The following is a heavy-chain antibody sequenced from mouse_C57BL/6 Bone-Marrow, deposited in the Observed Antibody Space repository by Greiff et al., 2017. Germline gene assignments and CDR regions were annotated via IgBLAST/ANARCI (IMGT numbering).Heavy chain of an antibody. CDR2: ISNGGGST. CDR3: ARERDY. J-gene: IGHJ2*01. CDR1: GFTFSDYY. Sequence: EVQVVESGGGLVQPGGSLKLSCAASGFTFSDYYMYWVRQTPGKRLEWVAYISNGGGSTYYPDTVKGRFTISRDNAKNTLYLQMSRLESEDTAMYYCARERDYWGQGTTLTVSS. V-gene: IGHV5-12*01. D-gene: IGHD3-1*01.